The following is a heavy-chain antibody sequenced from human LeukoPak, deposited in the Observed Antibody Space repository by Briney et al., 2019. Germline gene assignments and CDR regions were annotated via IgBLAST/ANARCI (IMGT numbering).Heavy chain of an antibody. J-gene: IGHJ3*02. Sequence: GGSLRLSCAASGFAFSIYTMCWVRQAPGKGLESVSPISGSGGSTYYADSVKGRFTISRDNSKNTLYLQMNSLRVEDTAVYYCAKWGSGNAFDIWGQGTMVTVSS. D-gene: IGHD3-10*01. V-gene: IGHV3-23*01. CDR3: AKWGSGNAFDI. CDR2: ISGSGGST. CDR1: GFAFSIYT.